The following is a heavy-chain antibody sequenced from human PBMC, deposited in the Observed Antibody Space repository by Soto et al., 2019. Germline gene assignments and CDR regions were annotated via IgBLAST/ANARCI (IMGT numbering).Heavy chain of an antibody. V-gene: IGHV1-69*06. Sequence: QVQLVQSGAEVKKPGSSVKVSCKASGGTFSSYAISWVRQAPGQGLEWMGGIIPIFGTANYAQKFQGRVTITADKSPSTAYMELSRLRSEDTAVYYCARDNGSGRFQEVRYYYYHGMDVWGQGTTVTVSS. CDR2: IIPIFGTA. J-gene: IGHJ6*02. CDR3: ARDNGSGRFQEVRYYYYHGMDV. CDR1: GGTFSSYA. D-gene: IGHD3-3*01.